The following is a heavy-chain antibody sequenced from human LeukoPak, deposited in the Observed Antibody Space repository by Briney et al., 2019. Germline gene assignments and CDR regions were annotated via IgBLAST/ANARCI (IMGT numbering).Heavy chain of an antibody. V-gene: IGHV1-69*13. CDR2: IVPIFGTA. J-gene: IGHJ4*02. CDR1: GGTFSSYA. D-gene: IGHD3-10*01. Sequence: GASVKVSCKASGGTFSSYAISWVRQAHGQGLEWMGGIVPIFGTANYAQKFQGRVTITADESTSTAYMELSSLRSEDTAVYYCSCIIYYGSGSYPYWGQGTLVTVSS. CDR3: SCIIYYGSGSYPY.